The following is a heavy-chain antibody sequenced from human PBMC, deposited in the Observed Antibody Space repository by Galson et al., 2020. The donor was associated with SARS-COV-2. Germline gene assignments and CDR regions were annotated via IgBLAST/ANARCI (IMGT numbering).Heavy chain of an antibody. D-gene: IGHD3-22*01. Sequence: PGGSLRLSCAASGFTFSSYGMHWVRQAPGKGLEWVAVIWIDGSNKFYADSVKGRFTISRDNSKNTLHLQVNRLRAEDTAVYYCARDMADSNGYYYSWGDYWGQGTLVTVSS. CDR2: IWIDGSNK. CDR3: ARDMADSNGYYYSWGDY. V-gene: IGHV3-33*01. J-gene: IGHJ4*02. CDR1: GFTFSSYG.